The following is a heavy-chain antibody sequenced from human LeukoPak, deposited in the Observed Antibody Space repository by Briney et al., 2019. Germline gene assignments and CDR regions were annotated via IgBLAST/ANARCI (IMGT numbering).Heavy chain of an antibody. CDR2: ISSSSTI. Sequence: PGGSLRLSCAASGFTFSSYSMNWVRQAPGKGLEWVSYISSSSTIYYADSVKGRFTISRDNAKNSLYLQMNSLRADDTAVYYCARGPPDSSGPLYFDYWGQGTLVTVSS. D-gene: IGHD3-22*01. J-gene: IGHJ4*02. CDR1: GFTFSSYS. V-gene: IGHV3-48*01. CDR3: ARGPPDSSGPLYFDY.